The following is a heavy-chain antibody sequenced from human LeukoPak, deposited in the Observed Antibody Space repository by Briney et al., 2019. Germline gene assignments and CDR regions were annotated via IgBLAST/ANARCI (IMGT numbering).Heavy chain of an antibody. CDR3: ARPRGAAAGTFGFDP. D-gene: IGHD6-13*01. J-gene: IGHJ5*02. V-gene: IGHV3-33*01. CDR1: GFTFSSYG. Sequence: GRSLRLSCAASGFTFSSYGMHWVRQAPGKGLEWVAVIWYDGSNKYYADSVKGRFTISRDNSKNTLYLQMNSLRAEDTAMYYCARPRGAAAGTFGFDPWGQGTLVTVSS. CDR2: IWYDGSNK.